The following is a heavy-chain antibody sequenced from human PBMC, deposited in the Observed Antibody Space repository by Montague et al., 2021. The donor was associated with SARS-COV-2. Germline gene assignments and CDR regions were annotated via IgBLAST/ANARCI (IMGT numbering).Heavy chain of an antibody. J-gene: IGHJ6*02. CDR1: GDSVSSNSAA. V-gene: IGHV6-1*01. Sequence: CAISGDSVSSNSAAWNWIRQSPSRGLDWLGRTYYRSKWYNDYAVSVKSRITINPDTSKNQFSLQLNSVTPEDTAVYYCARQPLGYDFVYYYYGMDVWGQGTTVTVSS. CDR3: ARQPLGYDFVYYYYGMDV. D-gene: IGHD5-12*01. CDR2: TYYRSKWYN.